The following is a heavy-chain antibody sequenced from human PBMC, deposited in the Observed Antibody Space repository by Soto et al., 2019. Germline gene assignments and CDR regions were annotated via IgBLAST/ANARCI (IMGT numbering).Heavy chain of an antibody. D-gene: IGHD7-27*01. CDR1: GGTFSGHA. J-gene: IGHJ4*02. Sequence: QVQLVQSGAEVKKPGSSVKVSCEASGGTFSGHAISWVRQAPGQGPEWMGGLIPLFGTTQHAQNFQGRGTITADRSTSTAYMELTSLRFDDTAIYYCARGPNWGYRFDSWGQGTLVTVSS. CDR3: ARGPNWGYRFDS. CDR2: LIPLFGTT. V-gene: IGHV1-69*06.